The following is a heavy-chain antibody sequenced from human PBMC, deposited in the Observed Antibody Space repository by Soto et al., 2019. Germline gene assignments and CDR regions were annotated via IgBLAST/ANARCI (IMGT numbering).Heavy chain of an antibody. Sequence: GGSLRLSCAASGFTFDDYAMHWVRQAPGKGLEWVSGISWNSGSIGYADSVKGRFTISRDNAKNSLYLQMNSLRAEDTALYYCAKDIKVSDYYDSSGYHQGFDPWGQGTLVTVSS. V-gene: IGHV3-9*01. CDR1: GFTFDDYA. CDR3: AKDIKVSDYYDSSGYHQGFDP. J-gene: IGHJ5*02. D-gene: IGHD3-22*01. CDR2: ISWNSGSI.